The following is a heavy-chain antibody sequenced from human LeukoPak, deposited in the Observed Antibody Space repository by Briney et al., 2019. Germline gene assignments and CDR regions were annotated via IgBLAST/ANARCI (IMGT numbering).Heavy chain of an antibody. J-gene: IGHJ4*02. V-gene: IGHV3-23*01. CDR2: ISGSGGST. Sequence: GGSLRLSCXASGFTFSSYAMSWVRQAPGKGLEWVSAISGSGGSTYYADSVKGRFTISRDNSKNTLYLQMNSLRAEDTAVYYCAKDRSYYYDSSGYPDYWGQGTLVTVSS. CDR3: AKDRSYYYDSSGYPDY. CDR1: GFTFSSYA. D-gene: IGHD3-22*01.